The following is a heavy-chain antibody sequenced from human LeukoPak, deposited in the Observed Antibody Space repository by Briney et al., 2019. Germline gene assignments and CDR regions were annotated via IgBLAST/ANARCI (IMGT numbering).Heavy chain of an antibody. D-gene: IGHD1-26*01. CDR1: GFTPISYW. J-gene: IGHJ3*02. CDR2: INQDGSET. CDR3: ASKSYSTLRRRQDQWMTLAFDI. V-gene: IGHV3-7*01. Sequence: GGSLRLSCAVSGFTPISYWMTWVRQAPGKGLEWVANINQDGSETFYVDSVKGRFTISRDNAKNSLYLQMNSLRAEDTAVYYCASKSYSTLRRRQDQWMTLAFDIWGQGTMVTVSS.